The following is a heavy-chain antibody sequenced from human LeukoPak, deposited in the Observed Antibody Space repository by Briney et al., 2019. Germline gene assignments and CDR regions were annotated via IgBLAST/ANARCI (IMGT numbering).Heavy chain of an antibody. CDR1: GGSFSGYY. CDR3: ARHGRQHPFVTMIVVAKTSDYAFDI. D-gene: IGHD3-22*01. CDR2: INHSGST. Sequence: PSETLSLTCAVYGGSFSGYYWSWIRQPPGKGLEWIGEINHSGSTNYNPSLKSRVTISVDTSKNQFSLKLSSVTAADTAVYYCARHGRQHPFVTMIVVAKTSDYAFDIWGQGTMVTVSS. J-gene: IGHJ3*02. V-gene: IGHV4-34*01.